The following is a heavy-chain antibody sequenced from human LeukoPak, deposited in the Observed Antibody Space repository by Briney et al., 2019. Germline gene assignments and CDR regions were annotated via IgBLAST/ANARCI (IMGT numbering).Heavy chain of an antibody. J-gene: IGHJ5*02. CDR2: IYYSGST. Sequence: PSETLSLTCTVSGGSISSSSYYWGWIRQPPGKGLEWIGSIYYSGSTNYNPSLKSRVTISVDTSKNQFSLKLSSVTAADTAVYYCARSGYSYGSGTWFDPWGQGTLVTVSS. CDR1: GGSISSSSYY. D-gene: IGHD5-18*01. CDR3: ARSGYSYGSGTWFDP. V-gene: IGHV4-39*01.